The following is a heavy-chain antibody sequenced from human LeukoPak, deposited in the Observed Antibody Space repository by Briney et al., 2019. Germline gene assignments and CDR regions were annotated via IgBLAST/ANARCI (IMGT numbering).Heavy chain of an antibody. V-gene: IGHV1-69*01. Sequence: SVKVSCKASGGTFSSYAISWVRQAPGQGLEWMGGIIPIFGTANYAQKFQGRVTITADESTSTAYMELSSLRSEDTAVYYCAGAAMAGTSPPDYWGQGTLVTVSS. CDR1: GGTFSSYA. CDR2: IIPIFGTA. J-gene: IGHJ4*02. CDR3: AGAAMAGTSPPDY. D-gene: IGHD6-19*01.